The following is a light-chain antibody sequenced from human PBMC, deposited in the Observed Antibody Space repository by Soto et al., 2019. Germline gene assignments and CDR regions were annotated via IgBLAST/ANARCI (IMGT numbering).Light chain of an antibody. CDR1: WSNIGNNA. CDR2: YDD. V-gene: IGLV1-36*01. Sequence: QSVLTQPPSVSDAPRQRVTISCSGSWSNIGNNAVNWYQQLPGKAPKLLIYYDDLLSSGVPDRFSGSKSGTSASLAISGLQSEDEADYYCAVWDDNLNGVVFGGGTKVTVL. J-gene: IGLJ2*01. CDR3: AVWDDNLNGVV.